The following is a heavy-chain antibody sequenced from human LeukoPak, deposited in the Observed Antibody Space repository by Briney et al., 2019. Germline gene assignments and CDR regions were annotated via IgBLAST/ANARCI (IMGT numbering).Heavy chain of an antibody. D-gene: IGHD1-7*01. J-gene: IGHJ4*02. V-gene: IGHV3-21*01. CDR3: ARDVELTY. Sequence: GGSLRLSRAASVFTFSTYNMNWVRHAPGKGLEWVSSISSSGSYIYYADSVKGRFTISRDKAKNSLYLQMNSLRAEDTAVYYCARDVELTYWGQGTLVTVSS. CDR1: VFTFSTYN. CDR2: ISSSGSYI.